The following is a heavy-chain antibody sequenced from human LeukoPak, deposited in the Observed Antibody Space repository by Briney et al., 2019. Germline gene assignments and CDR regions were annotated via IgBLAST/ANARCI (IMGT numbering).Heavy chain of an antibody. CDR3: ARHFHPGLLWFGEFDGSDY. J-gene: IGHJ4*02. Sequence: SETLSLTCTVSGGSITSTTYYWSWIRQPAGKGPEWIGRIYTSGITAYNPSLESRVTISIDTSKNQFSLRLYSVTAADTAVYYCARHFHPGLLWFGEFDGSDYWGQGTLVTVSS. V-gene: IGHV4-61*02. CDR2: IYTSGIT. CDR1: GGSITSTTYY. D-gene: IGHD3-10*01.